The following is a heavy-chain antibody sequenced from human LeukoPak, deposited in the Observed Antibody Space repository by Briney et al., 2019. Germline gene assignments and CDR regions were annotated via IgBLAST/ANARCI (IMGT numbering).Heavy chain of an antibody. CDR1: GFPFSSYA. Sequence: QSGGSLRLSCAASGFPFSSYAMSWVRQAPGRGLEWVSGIRGDGGSTYYADSVKGRFTISRDNAKNSLYLQMNSLRAEDTAVYYCARMSIRHYYYYMDVWGKGTTVTISS. J-gene: IGHJ6*03. V-gene: IGHV3-23*01. CDR2: IRGDGGST. CDR3: ARMSIRHYYYYMDV.